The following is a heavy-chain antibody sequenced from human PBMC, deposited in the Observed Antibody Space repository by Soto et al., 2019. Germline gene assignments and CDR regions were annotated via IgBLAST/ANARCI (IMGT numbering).Heavy chain of an antibody. J-gene: IGHJ6*02. CDR2: IDPSDSYT. V-gene: IGHV5-10-1*01. CDR3: ARRSWRGQTHGMDX. Sequence: GEALKISWKGSGYSFTSYWISWVRQMPGKGVELMGRIDPSDSYTNYSTSFQGHVAISAYKSIITAYLQWSSLKASETAMYYCARRSWRGQTHGMDXWGQGTTVTVS. D-gene: IGHD3-3*01. CDR1: GYSFTSYW.